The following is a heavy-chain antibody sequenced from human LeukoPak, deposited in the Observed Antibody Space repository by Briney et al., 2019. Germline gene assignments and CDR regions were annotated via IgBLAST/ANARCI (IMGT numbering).Heavy chain of an antibody. D-gene: IGHD3-22*01. Sequence: GGSLRLSCAASGFTFSSYGMSWVRQAPGKGLEWVSVITSSGSSSYYADSVKGRFTISRDNSKNILYLQLNRLRADDTAVYYCAKGSPVIASGFDHWGQGALVTVSS. CDR2: ITSSGSSS. CDR3: AKGSPVIASGFDH. V-gene: IGHV3-23*01. J-gene: IGHJ4*02. CDR1: GFTFSSYG.